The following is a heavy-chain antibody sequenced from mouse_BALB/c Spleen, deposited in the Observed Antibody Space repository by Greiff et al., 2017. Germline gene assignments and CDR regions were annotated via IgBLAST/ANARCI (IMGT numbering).Heavy chain of an antibody. D-gene: IGHD2-14*01. V-gene: IGHV5-9-4*01. CDR3: ARDRGYDLYYAMDY. Sequence: EVMLVESGGGLVKPGGSLKLSCAASGFTFSSYAMSWVRQSPEKRLEWVAEISSGGSYTYYPDTVTGRFTISRDNAKNTLYLEMSSLRSEDTAMYYCARDRGYDLYYAMDYWGQGTSVTVSS. CDR2: ISSGGSYT. J-gene: IGHJ4*01. CDR1: GFTFSSYA.